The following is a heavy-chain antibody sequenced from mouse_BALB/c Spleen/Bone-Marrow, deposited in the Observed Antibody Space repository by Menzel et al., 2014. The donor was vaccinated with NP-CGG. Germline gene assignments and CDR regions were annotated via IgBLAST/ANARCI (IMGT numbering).Heavy chain of an antibody. CDR2: IWSGGST. Sequence: QVQLQQPGPGLVQPSQSLSITCTVSGFSLTSYGVHWVRQSPGKGLEWLGVIWSGGSTDYNAAFISRLSISKDNSKSQVFFKMNSLQANDTAIYYCARKGLRRGDWFAYWGQGTLVTVSA. CDR1: GFSLTSYG. V-gene: IGHV2-2*02. J-gene: IGHJ3*01. D-gene: IGHD2-2*01. CDR3: ARKGLRRGDWFAY.